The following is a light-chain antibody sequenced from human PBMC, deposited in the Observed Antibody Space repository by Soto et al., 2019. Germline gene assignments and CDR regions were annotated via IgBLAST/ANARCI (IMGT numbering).Light chain of an antibody. J-gene: IGKJ3*01. CDR1: PSFXNY. CDR2: GAF. CDR3: QQYGRSPCT. V-gene: IGKV3-11*01. Sequence: IVLTQSAATLSLSPGERATLSCRASPSFXNYFGWYPPKPGQAPRLVXDGAFNRATGSPARLSGSGSGTDFTRTISSLDPEDFAVYSCQQYGRSPCTFGPGTKVDIK.